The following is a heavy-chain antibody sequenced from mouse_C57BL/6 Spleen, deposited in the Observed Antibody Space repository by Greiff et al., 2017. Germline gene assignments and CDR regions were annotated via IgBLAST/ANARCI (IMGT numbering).Heavy chain of an antibody. CDR2: IDPEDGDT. V-gene: IGHV14-1*01. J-gene: IGHJ2*01. D-gene: IGHD1-1*01. Sequence: VQLQQSGAELVRLGASVKLSCTASGFNIKDYYMHWVKQRPEQGLEWIGRIDPEDGDTEYAPKFQGKATMTADTSSNTAYLQLSSLTSEDTAVYYCTTSSSDNSYLDYWGQGTTLTVSS. CDR3: TTSSSDNSYLDY. CDR1: GFNIKDYY.